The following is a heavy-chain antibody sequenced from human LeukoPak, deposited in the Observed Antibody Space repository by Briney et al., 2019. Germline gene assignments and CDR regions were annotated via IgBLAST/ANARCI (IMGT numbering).Heavy chain of an antibody. CDR2: ISGDTRTI. V-gene: IGHV3-48*04. CDR1: DFTFTHYG. D-gene: IGHD5-24*01. J-gene: IGHJ4*02. CDR3: ARGGATKTFDY. Sequence: PGGSLRLSCAATDFTFTHYGMDWFRQSPGKGLEWLSYISGDTRTIYYADSVKGRFTISRDNAQNLVFLQMNSLRAEDTSVYYCARGGATKTFDYWGQGALVTVSS.